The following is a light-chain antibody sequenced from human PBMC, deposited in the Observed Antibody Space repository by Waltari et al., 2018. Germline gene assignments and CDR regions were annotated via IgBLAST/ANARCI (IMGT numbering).Light chain of an antibody. V-gene: IGKV4-1*01. CDR1: PSVLSSSNNKNY. J-gene: IGKJ1*01. CDR2: CAS. CDR3: HQYYTTPQA. Sequence: DIVMTQSPDSLTVSLGERATLHCKSSPSVLSSSNNKNYVAWYQQKPGQPPKVVMDCASTREIGVPDRFSGSGSGTDFTLTISSLQAEDVAVYYCHQYYTTPQAFGQGTKVEIK.